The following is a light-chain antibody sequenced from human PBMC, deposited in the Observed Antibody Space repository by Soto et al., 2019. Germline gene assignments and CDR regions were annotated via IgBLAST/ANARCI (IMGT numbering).Light chain of an antibody. CDR1: QSVSSN. CDR3: QQYNNWLGT. Sequence: EIVITHSPATLSVSPGERATLSCRASQSVSSNLAWYQQKPGQAPRLLIYGASTRATGIPARFSGSGSGTEFTLTISSLQSEDFAVYYCQQYNNWLGTFGQGTKV. CDR2: GAS. V-gene: IGKV3-15*01. J-gene: IGKJ1*01.